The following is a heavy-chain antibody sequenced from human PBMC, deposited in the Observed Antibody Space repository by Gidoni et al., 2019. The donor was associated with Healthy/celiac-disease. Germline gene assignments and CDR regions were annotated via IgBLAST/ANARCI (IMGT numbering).Heavy chain of an antibody. J-gene: IGHJ5*02. V-gene: IGHV3-30*04. D-gene: IGHD1-26*01. CDR1: GFTFSSSA. CDR3: ARDPSSIVGATWGVGWFDP. Sequence: QVQLVESGGGVVQPGRSLRLSCAASGFTFSSSAMHWVRQAPGKGLEWVAVISYDGSKKYYADPVKGRFTISRDNSKNTLYLQMNSLRAEDTAVYYCARDPSSIVGATWGVGWFDPWGQGTLVTVSS. CDR2: ISYDGSKK.